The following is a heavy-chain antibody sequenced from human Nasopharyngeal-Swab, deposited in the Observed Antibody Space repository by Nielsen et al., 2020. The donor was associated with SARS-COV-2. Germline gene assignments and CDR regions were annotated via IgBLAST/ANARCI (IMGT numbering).Heavy chain of an antibody. Sequence: WVGQAPGQGLEWMGWINTNTGNPTYAQGFTGRFVFSLDTSASTAYLQISSLKAEDTAVYYCARDVGLLRYFDWLYTPLYYFDYWGQGTLVTVSS. CDR2: INTNTGNP. D-gene: IGHD3-9*01. CDR3: ARDVGLLRYFDWLYTPLYYFDY. V-gene: IGHV7-4-1*02. J-gene: IGHJ4*02.